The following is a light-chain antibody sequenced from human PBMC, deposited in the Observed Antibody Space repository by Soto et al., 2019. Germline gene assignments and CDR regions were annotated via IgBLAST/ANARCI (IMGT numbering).Light chain of an antibody. CDR1: QSISSY. V-gene: IGKV1-39*01. CDR3: QQSYSWA. J-gene: IGKJ1*01. CDR2: AAS. Sequence: GERVAITCRASQSISSYLNWYQQKPGKAPKLLIYAASSLQSGVPSRFSGSGSGTDFTLTISRLQPEDFATYCWQQSYSWACGQGTKVDIK.